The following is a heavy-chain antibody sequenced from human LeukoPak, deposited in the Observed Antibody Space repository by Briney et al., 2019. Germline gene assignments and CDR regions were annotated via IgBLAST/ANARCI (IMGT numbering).Heavy chain of an antibody. J-gene: IGHJ4*02. Sequence: SETMSLACPVDRPSISSHYWTWIRPPDRKVLEWIGRIHNSVTTNDNPPHRSRVTISVDPSRSQFSLKLSSGAAADTAVYYCARERAAAGMGRGGDVDYWGQGTLVTASS. V-gene: IGHV4-4*07. CDR1: RPSISSHY. CDR2: IHNSVTT. D-gene: IGHD6-13*01. CDR3: ARERAAAGMGRGGDVDY.